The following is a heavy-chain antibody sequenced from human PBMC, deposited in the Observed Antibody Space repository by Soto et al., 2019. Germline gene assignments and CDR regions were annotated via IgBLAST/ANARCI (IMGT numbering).Heavy chain of an antibody. D-gene: IGHD2-8*02. V-gene: IGHV5-10-1*01. CDR3: ARLYCTSDTCDSWLDP. Sequence: GESLKISCTGFGYTFTTFWISWVRQMPGKGLEWMGRIDPSDSNTKYSPTFQGHVSISVDKSISTAYLQWSSLKASDTAIYYCARLYCTSDTCDSWLDPWGQGTLVTVS. CDR1: GYTFTTFW. J-gene: IGHJ5*02. CDR2: IDPSDSNT.